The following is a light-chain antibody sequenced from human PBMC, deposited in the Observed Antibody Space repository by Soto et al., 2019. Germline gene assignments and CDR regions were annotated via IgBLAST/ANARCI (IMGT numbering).Light chain of an antibody. V-gene: IGLV1-40*01. Sequence: QAVVTQPPSVSGAPGQRVTISCTGSSSNIGTGYDVHWYQQFPGTAPKLLIYSNSNRPSGVPDRFSGSKSGTSASLAITGLQAEDEADYYCQSYDSSLSGSVVFGGGTKLTVL. CDR3: QSYDSSLSGSVV. J-gene: IGLJ2*01. CDR2: SNS. CDR1: SSNIGTGYD.